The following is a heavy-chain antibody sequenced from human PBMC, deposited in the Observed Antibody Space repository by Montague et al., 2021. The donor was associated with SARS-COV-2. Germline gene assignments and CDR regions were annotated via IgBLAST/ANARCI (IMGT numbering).Heavy chain of an antibody. CDR1: GFSLSTSGMC. D-gene: IGHD6-13*01. J-gene: IGHJ6*02. CDR3: ARDYIAAAGIYYYYYGMDV. CDR2: IDWDDDK. Sequence: PALVKPRQTLTLTCTFSGFSLSTSGMCVSWIRQPPGKALEWLARIDWDDDKYYNTSLKTRLTISKDTSKNQVVLTMTNMDPVDTATYYCARDYIAAAGIYYYYYGMDVWGQGTTVTVSS. V-gene: IGHV2-70*11.